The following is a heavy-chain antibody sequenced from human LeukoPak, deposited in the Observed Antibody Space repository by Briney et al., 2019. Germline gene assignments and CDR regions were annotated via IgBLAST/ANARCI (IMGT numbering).Heavy chain of an antibody. V-gene: IGHV4-34*01. CDR2: INHSGST. D-gene: IGHD4-23*01. Sequence: SETLSLTCAVYGGSFSGYYWSWIRQPPGKGLEWIGEINHSGSTNYNPSLKSRVTISVDKSKNQFSLKLSSVTAADTAVYYCARGLRTVVTNYWYFDLWGRGTLVTVSS. CDR3: ARGLRTVVTNYWYFDL. CDR1: GGSFSGYY. J-gene: IGHJ2*01.